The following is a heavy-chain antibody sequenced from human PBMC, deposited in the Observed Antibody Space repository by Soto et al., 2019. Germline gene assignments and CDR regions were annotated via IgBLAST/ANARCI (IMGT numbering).Heavy chain of an antibody. CDR2: IYTSGST. CDR1: GGSISSYY. D-gene: IGHD3-3*01. CDR3: ARDPTYYDFWSGYSSYYYGMDV. V-gene: IGHV4-4*07. J-gene: IGHJ6*02. Sequence: PSETLSLTCTVSGGSISSYYWSWIRQPAGKGLEWIGRIYTSGSTNYNPSLKSRVTMSVDTSKNQFSLKLSSVTAADTAVYYCARDPTYYDFWSGYSSYYYGMDVWGQGTTVTVSS.